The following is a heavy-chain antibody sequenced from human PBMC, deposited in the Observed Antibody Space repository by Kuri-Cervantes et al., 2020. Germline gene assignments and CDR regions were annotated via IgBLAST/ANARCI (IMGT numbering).Heavy chain of an antibody. Sequence: LRLSCAVYGGSFSGYYWSWIRQPPGKGLEWIGEINHSGSTNYNPSLKSRVTISVDTSKNQFSLKLSSVTAADTAVYYCARRGGYCSGGSCYGHWGQGTLVTVSS. CDR3: ARRGGYCSGGSCYGH. CDR1: GGSFSGYY. CDR2: INHSGST. J-gene: IGHJ4*02. D-gene: IGHD2-15*01. V-gene: IGHV4-34*09.